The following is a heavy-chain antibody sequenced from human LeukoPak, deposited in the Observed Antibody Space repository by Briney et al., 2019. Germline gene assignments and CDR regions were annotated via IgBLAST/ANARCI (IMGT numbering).Heavy chain of an antibody. CDR3: ARAFYYDFWGCYYMGPDY. CDR1: GGSFSGYY. D-gene: IGHD3-3*01. CDR2: INHSGST. V-gene: IGHV4-34*01. J-gene: IGHJ4*02. Sequence: SETLSLTCAVYGGSFSGYYWSWIRQPPGKGLEWIGEINHSGSTNYNPSLKSRVTISVDTSKNQFSLKLSSVTAADTAVYYCARAFYYDFWGCYYMGPDYLGQGTLVTVSS.